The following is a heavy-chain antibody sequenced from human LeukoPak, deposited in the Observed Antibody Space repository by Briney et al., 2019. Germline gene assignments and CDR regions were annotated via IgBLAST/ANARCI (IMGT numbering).Heavy chain of an antibody. D-gene: IGHD3-16*02. CDR3: ATYRFDY. Sequence: SQTLSLTCAISGDSVSRTNVAWNWLRQSPSGGLEWLGRTIYRSEWHHDYAVSMKGRITISPDTSRNQFSLQLNSVTPEDTAVYYCATYRFDYWGQGTLVTVSA. CDR1: GDSVSRTNVA. J-gene: IGHJ4*02. V-gene: IGHV6-1*01. CDR2: TIYRSEWHH.